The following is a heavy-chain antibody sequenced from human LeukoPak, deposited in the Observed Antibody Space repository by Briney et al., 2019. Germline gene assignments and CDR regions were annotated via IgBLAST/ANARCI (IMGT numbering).Heavy chain of an antibody. CDR2: IYPGDSDT. V-gene: IGHV5-51*01. J-gene: IGHJ4*01. CDR3: ARDKYCYSPSCFFDY. D-gene: IGHD2/OR15-2a*01. CDR1: GYSFTNFW. Sequence: GESLKISCKGSGYSFTNFWIGWVRQMPGKGLEWMGIIYPGDSDTRYSPSFQGQVTISADKSISTAYLQWSSLKASDTAMYYCARDKYCYSPSCFFDYWGQGTLLTVSS.